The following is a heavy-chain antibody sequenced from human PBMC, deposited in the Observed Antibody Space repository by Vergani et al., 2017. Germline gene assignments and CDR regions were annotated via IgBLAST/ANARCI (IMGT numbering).Heavy chain of an antibody. CDR1: GYTFTDYY. V-gene: IGHV1-69-2*01. D-gene: IGHD3-10*01. Sequence: VQLVQSGAEVKKPGASVKVSCKVSGYTFTDYYMHWVQQAPGKGLEWMGLVDPEDGETIYAEKFQGRVTITADTSTDTAYMGLSSLRSEDTAVYYCATSYYYGSGSYSFLGMGDAFDIWGQGTMVTVSS. CDR3: ATSYYYGSGSYSFLGMGDAFDI. CDR2: VDPEDGET. J-gene: IGHJ3*02.